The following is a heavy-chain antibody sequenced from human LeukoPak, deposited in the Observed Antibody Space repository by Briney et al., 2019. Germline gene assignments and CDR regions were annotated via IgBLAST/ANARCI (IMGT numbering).Heavy chain of an antibody. V-gene: IGHV3-53*01. CDR3: ARRSPIAATGTRRLED. CDR2: IYSGGGT. CDR1: GFTFSDYE. D-gene: IGHD6-13*01. Sequence: GGSLRPSCAASGFTFSDYEMNWVRQAPGKGLEWVSIIYSGGGTYYADSVRGRFTISRDNSKNTLYLQMNSLRAEDTAVYYCARRSPIAATGTRRLEDWGQGTLVTVSS. J-gene: IGHJ4*02.